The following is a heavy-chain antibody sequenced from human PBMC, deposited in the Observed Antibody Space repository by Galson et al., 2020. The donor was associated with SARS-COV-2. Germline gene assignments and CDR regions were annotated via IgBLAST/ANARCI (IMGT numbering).Heavy chain of an antibody. D-gene: IGHD4-17*01. CDR2: IYYSGST. V-gene: IGHV4-39*07. Sequence: SETLSLTCTLSGGSITRSSSYWGWIRQPPGQGLAWIGSIYYSGSTYYNPSLTSRVTIPVDTSKNQFSRKLSSVTAADTAVYYCALDVRYGDDSEGWFDPWGQGTLVAVSS. J-gene: IGHJ5*02. CDR1: GGSITRSSSY. CDR3: ALDVRYGDDSEGWFDP.